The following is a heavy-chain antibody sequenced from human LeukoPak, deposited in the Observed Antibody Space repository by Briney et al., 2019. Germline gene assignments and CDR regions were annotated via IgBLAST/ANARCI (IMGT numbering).Heavy chain of an antibody. Sequence: GGSLRLSCAASGFTFSSYWMSWVRQAPGKGLEWVANIKQDGSEKYYVDSVKGRFTISRDNAKNSLYLQMNSLRAEDTAVYYCARGPGLRGYYYYMDVWGKGTTVTVSS. CDR3: ARGPGLRGYYYYMDV. V-gene: IGHV3-7*01. CDR1: GFTFSSYW. J-gene: IGHJ6*03. CDR2: IKQDGSEK. D-gene: IGHD5-12*01.